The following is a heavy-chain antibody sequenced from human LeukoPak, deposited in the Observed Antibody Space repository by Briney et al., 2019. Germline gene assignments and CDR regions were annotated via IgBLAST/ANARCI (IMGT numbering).Heavy chain of an antibody. Sequence: GGSLRLSCAASGFPFSGYWMHWVRQAPGKGLVWVSRITADGSSTAYPDSVRGRFTISRDSVRNTLYQQMNSLRAEDTAVYYCAKYNYDYGTFDYWGQGTLVTVSS. CDR3: AKYNYDYGTFDY. CDR2: ITADGSST. CDR1: GFPFSGYW. V-gene: IGHV3-74*01. D-gene: IGHD3-16*01. J-gene: IGHJ4*02.